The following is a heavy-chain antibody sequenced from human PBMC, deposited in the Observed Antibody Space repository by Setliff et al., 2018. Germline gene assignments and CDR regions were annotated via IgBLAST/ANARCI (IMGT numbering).Heavy chain of an antibody. D-gene: IGHD3-3*01. J-gene: IGHJ6*02. CDR2: IYHSGST. V-gene: IGHV4-38-2*01. Sequence: SETLSLTCAVSGYSISSGYYWGWIRQPPGKGLEWIGSIYHSGSTYYNPSLKSRVTISVDTFKNQFSLKLSSVTAADTAVYYCARAPRNFGVVINYYYYYYGMDVWGQGTTVTVSS. CDR3: ARAPRNFGVVINYYYYYYGMDV. CDR1: GYSISSGYY.